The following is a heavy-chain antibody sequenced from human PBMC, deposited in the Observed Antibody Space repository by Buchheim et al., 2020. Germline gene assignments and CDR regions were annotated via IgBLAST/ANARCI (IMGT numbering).Heavy chain of an antibody. V-gene: IGHV3-30*18. D-gene: IGHD3-10*01. Sequence: QVQLVESGGGVVQPGRSLRLSCAASGFTFSSYGMHWVRQAPGKGLEWVAVISYDGSNKYYADSVKGRFTISRDNSKHTLYLQMNSLRAEDTAVYYCAKDKVNYYYDSTPTLTYYFDYWGQGTL. CDR3: AKDKVNYYYDSTPTLTYYFDY. J-gene: IGHJ4*02. CDR2: ISYDGSNK. CDR1: GFTFSSYG.